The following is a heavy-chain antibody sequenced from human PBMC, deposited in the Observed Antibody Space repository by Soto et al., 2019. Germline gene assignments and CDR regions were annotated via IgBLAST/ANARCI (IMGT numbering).Heavy chain of an antibody. J-gene: IGHJ4*02. Sequence: SETLSLTCTVSGASINNYYWSWIRQPPGKGLEWIAYTSYSGTTNYNPSLKGRVTISIDSSKNQLSLKLSSVTAADTAVFYCARETGGTHPRYFDFWGPGTLVTVSS. CDR1: GASINNYY. V-gene: IGHV4-59*01. CDR2: TSYSGTT. D-gene: IGHD2-8*02. CDR3: ARETGGTHPRYFDF.